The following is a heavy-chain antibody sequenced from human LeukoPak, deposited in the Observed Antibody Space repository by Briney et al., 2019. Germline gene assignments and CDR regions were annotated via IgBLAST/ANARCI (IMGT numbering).Heavy chain of an antibody. CDR3: ARVAAAGNLARYYFDY. Sequence: SETLSLTCTVSGGSISSYYWSWIRQPPGKGLEWIGEINHSGSTNYNPSLKSRVTISVDTSKNQFSLKLSSVTAADTAVYYCARVAAAGNLARYYFDYWGQGTLVTVSS. CDR2: INHSGST. V-gene: IGHV4-59*12. CDR1: GGSISSYY. J-gene: IGHJ4*02. D-gene: IGHD6-13*01.